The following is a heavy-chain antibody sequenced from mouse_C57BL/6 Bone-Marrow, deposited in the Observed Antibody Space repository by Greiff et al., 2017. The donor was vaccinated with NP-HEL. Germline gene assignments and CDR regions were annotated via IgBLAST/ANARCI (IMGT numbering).Heavy chain of an antibody. D-gene: IGHD2-4*01. CDR1: GYTFTSYG. Sequence: QVQLKESGAELARPGASVKLSCKASGYTFTSYGISWVKQRTGQGLEWIGEIYPRSGNTYYNEKFKGKATLTADKSSSTAYMELRSLTSEDSAVYFCARGNDYGTYFDDWGQGTTLTVSS. CDR3: ARGNDYGTYFDD. CDR2: IYPRSGNT. V-gene: IGHV1-81*01. J-gene: IGHJ2*01.